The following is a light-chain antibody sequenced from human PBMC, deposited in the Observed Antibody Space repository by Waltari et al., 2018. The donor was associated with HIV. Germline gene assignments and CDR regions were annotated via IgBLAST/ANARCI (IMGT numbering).Light chain of an antibody. CDR1: NSTIGSTYD. J-gene: IGLJ3*02. CDR2: ANN. Sequence: QSVLTQPPSVSGAPGQRVTIHCTGSNSTIGSTYDVHWYQLLPGKAPKLLIYANNNRPSGVPDRFSGSKSGASASLAITGLQAEDEADYSCQSYDSRLSAWVFGGGTKVTVL. CDR3: QSYDSRLSAWV. V-gene: IGLV1-40*01.